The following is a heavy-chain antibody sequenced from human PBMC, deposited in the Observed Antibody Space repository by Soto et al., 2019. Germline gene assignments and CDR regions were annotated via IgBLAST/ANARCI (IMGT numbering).Heavy chain of an antibody. CDR1: GGSISSSSYY. V-gene: IGHV4-39*01. CDR2: IYYSGST. D-gene: IGHD4-4*01. J-gene: IGHJ6*02. Sequence: SETLSLTCTVSGGSISSSSYYWGWIRQPPGKGLEWMGSIYYSGSTYYNPSLKSRVTISVDTSKNQFSLKLSSVTAADTAVYYCASPPSNLNNYYYYGMDVWGQGTTVTVS. CDR3: ASPPSNLNNYYYYGMDV.